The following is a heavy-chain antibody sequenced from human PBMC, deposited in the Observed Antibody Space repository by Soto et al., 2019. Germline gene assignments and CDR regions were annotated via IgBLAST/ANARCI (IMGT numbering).Heavy chain of an antibody. CDR3: ARGVRAAVTTSRSYYYYYMDV. Sequence: QVQLVQSGAEVKKPGASVKVSCKASGYTFTSYDINWVRQATGQGREWMGWMNPNSGNTGYAQKFQGRVTMTRNTSISTAYMELSSLRSEDTAVYYCARGVRAAVTTSRSYYYYYMDVWGKGTTVTVSS. J-gene: IGHJ6*03. D-gene: IGHD4-4*01. CDR1: GYTFTSYD. V-gene: IGHV1-8*01. CDR2: MNPNSGNT.